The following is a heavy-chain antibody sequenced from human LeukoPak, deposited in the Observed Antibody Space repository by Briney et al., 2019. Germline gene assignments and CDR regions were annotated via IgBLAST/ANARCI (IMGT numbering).Heavy chain of an antibody. V-gene: IGHV3-9*01. CDR2: ISWNSGSI. J-gene: IGHJ4*02. CDR3: AKDGVFDCTNGVCYFDY. D-gene: IGHD2-8*01. CDR1: GFTFDDYA. Sequence: GGSLRLSCAASGFTFDDYAMHWVRHAPGKGLEWVSGISWNSGSIVYADSVKGRFTISRDNAKNSLYLQMNSLRAEDTALYYCAKDGVFDCTNGVCYFDYWGQGTLVTVSS.